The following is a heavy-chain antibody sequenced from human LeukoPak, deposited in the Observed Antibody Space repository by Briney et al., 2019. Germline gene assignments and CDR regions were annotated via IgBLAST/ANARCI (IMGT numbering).Heavy chain of an antibody. CDR2: IYYSGNT. Sequence: SETLSLTCTVSGASITSYYWSWIRQPPGKGLEWIGNIYYSGNTNYNPSLKSRVTISVDMSKSHFSLKLSSVTAADTAVYYRARRHQVSSYSPYAFDIWGQGTMVTVSS. D-gene: IGHD6-6*01. J-gene: IGHJ3*02. V-gene: IGHV4-59*08. CDR1: GASITSYY. CDR3: ARRHQVSSYSPYAFDI.